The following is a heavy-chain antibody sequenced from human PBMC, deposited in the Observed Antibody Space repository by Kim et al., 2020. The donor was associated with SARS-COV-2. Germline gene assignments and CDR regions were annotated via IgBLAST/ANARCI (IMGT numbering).Heavy chain of an antibody. CDR1: GFTFSAYY. V-gene: IGHV3-11*05. J-gene: IGHJ5*02. D-gene: IGHD6-13*01. CDR2: ISSSGTYI. Sequence: GGSLRLSCAASGFTFSAYYMTWIRQAPGQGLEWLSYISSSGTYIKSAASVKGRFTISRDNAKNSLYLHMNSLSAEATAVYYCARVSSGSSSCYLFDPWG. CDR3: ARVSSGSSSCYLFDP.